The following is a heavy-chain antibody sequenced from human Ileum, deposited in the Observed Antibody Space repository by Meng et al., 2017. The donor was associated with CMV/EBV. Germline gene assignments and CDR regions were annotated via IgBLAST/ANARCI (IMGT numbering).Heavy chain of an antibody. CDR2: ISSGGSNE. J-gene: IGHJ5*01. V-gene: IGHV3-33*01. CDR1: GFIFSNYG. CDR3: ARENPGLDS. Sequence: GESLKISCAASGFIFSNYGMHWVRQAPGKGLEWVAIISSGGSNEHYADSVKGRFAISRDNSKNTLYLQLNSLRAEDTAVYYCARENPGLDSWGQGALVTVSS.